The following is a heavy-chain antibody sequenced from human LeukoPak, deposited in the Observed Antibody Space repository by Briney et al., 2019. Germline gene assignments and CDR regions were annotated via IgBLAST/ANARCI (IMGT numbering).Heavy chain of an antibody. CDR3: AREGYSSSWYSYYYYGMDV. V-gene: IGHV3-21*01. CDR1: GFTFSSYS. J-gene: IGHJ6*02. D-gene: IGHD6-13*01. Sequence: GGSLRLSCAASGFTFSSYSMNWVRQAPGKGLEWVSSISSSSSYIYYADSVKGRFTISRDNAKNSLYLQMNSLRAEDTAVYYCAREGYSSSWYSYYYYGMDVWGQGTTFTVSS. CDR2: ISSSSSYI.